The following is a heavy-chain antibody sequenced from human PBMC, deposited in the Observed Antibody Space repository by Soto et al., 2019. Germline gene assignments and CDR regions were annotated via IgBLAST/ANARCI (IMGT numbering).Heavy chain of an antibody. CDR1: RVSIKSGGFY. CDR2: IYYTGST. CDR3: ATPPRYDSSGYFYY. V-gene: IGHV4-31*03. Sequence: SSETLSLTCSVSRVSIKSGGFYWTWIRQLPGKGLEWIGDIYYTGSTFYHPSLETRVTLSLDTSNNQFSLNLGSVTAADTAVYYCATPPRYDSSGYFYYWGQGTKVTV. D-gene: IGHD3-22*01. J-gene: IGHJ4*02.